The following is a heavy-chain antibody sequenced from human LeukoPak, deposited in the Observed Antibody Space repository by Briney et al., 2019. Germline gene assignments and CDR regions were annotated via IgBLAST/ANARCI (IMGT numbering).Heavy chain of an antibody. CDR2: ITGSGGNT. CDR1: GFTFSNYA. D-gene: IGHD3-9*01. CDR3: AKWWDYDVLTGYYVSDY. J-gene: IGHJ4*02. V-gene: IGHV3-23*01. Sequence: GGSLRLSCAASGFTFSNYAMSWVRQAPGKGLEWVSAITGSGGNTYYADSVKGRFTISRDNSKNTVFLQTNSLRAEDTAVYYCAKWWDYDVLTGYYVSDYWGQGTLVTVSS.